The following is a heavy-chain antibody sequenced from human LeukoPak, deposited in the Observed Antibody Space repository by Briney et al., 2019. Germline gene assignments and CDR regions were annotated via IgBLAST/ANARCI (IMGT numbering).Heavy chain of an antibody. CDR3: ARGVDYYENSGTIDY. D-gene: IGHD3-22*01. V-gene: IGHV3-30*03. J-gene: IGHJ4*02. CDR2: ISNDGHDK. CDR1: GFPFSTYG. Sequence: GGSLRLSCAISGFPFSTYGMHWVRRAPGKGLEWVAVISNDGHDKYYADSVKGRFTISRDNSKNTLYLQMNSLRAEDTAVYYCARGVDYYENSGTIDYWGQGTLVTVSS.